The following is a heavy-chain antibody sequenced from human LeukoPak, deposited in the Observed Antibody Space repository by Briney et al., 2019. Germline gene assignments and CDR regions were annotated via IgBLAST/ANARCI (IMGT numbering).Heavy chain of an antibody. D-gene: IGHD2-15*01. Sequence: QPSETLSLTCTVSGGSISSYYWSWIRQPPGKGLEWIGYIYYSGSTNYNPSLKSRVTISVDTSKNQFSLKLSSVTAADTAVYYCARSLGYCSGGSCYPYYFDYWGQGTLVTVSS. CDR3: ARSLGYCSGGSCYPYYFDY. CDR2: IYYSGST. CDR1: GGSISSYY. V-gene: IGHV4-59*08. J-gene: IGHJ4*02.